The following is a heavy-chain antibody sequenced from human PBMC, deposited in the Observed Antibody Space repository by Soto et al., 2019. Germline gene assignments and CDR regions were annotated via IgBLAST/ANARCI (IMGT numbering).Heavy chain of an antibody. D-gene: IGHD3-9*01. Sequence: PSETLSLTCTVSGETISGYYGGWIRQHPGKGLEWIGYVHYSGSTKYTPSLKSRVTISVDTSKNQFSLKLSSVTAADTAVYYCARRASYDILTFDYSGQGALVTVSS. V-gene: IGHV4-59*08. CDR1: GETISGYY. CDR3: ARRASYDILTFDY. CDR2: VHYSGST. J-gene: IGHJ4*02.